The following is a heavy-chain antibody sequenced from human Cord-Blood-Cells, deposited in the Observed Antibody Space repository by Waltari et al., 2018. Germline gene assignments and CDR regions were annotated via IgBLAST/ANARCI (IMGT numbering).Heavy chain of an antibody. J-gene: IGHJ4*02. CDR1: GGSFSGYY. CDR2: INHSGST. V-gene: IGHV4-34*01. Sequence: QVQLQQWGAGLLKPSETLSLTCAVYGGSFSGYYWRWIRRPPGKGLEWIGEINHSGSTNYNPSLKSRVTISVDTSKNQFSLKLSSVTAADTAVYYCARTMVVTALEGYYFDYWGQGTLVTVSS. D-gene: IGHD2-21*02. CDR3: ARTMVVTALEGYYFDY.